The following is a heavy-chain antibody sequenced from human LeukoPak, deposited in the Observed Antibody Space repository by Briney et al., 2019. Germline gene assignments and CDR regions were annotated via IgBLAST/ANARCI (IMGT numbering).Heavy chain of an antibody. J-gene: IGHJ5*02. V-gene: IGHV1-69-2*01. D-gene: IGHD6-6*01. CDR1: GYTFTDYY. CDR2: VDPEDGET. CDR3: ATTPPSSSSPGGYNWFDP. Sequence: KISCKVSGYTFTDYYMHWVQQAPGKGLEWMGLVDPEDGETIYAEKFQGRVTITADTSTDTAYMELSSLRSEDTAVYYCATTPPSSSSPGGYNWFDPWGQGTLVTVSS.